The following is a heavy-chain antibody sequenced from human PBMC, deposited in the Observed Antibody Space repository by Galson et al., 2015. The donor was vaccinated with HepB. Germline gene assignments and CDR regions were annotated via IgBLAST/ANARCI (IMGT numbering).Heavy chain of an antibody. Sequence: SLRLSCAASGFTFDHFGMSWVRQAPGKGLEWVSSINENGGTSYYAESVKGRFTITRDNSKNTLFLQMNSLRAEDTALYFCVRGRIYFNPWGQGILVTVSS. CDR1: GFTFDHFG. J-gene: IGHJ5*02. D-gene: IGHD5/OR15-5a*01. CDR2: INENGGTS. V-gene: IGHV3-23*01. CDR3: VRGRIYFNP.